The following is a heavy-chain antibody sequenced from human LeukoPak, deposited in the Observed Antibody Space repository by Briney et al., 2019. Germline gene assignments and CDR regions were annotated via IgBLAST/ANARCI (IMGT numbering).Heavy chain of an antibody. CDR2: ISYDGSNK. CDR3: GVLTLNPG. V-gene: IGHV3-30*04. J-gene: IGHJ4*02. Sequence: GGSLRLSCAASGFTFSSYAMHWVRQAPGKGLEWVAVISYDGSNKYYADSVKGRFTISRDNSENTLYLQMNSLRAEDTAVYYCGVLTLNPGWGQGTLVSVSS. D-gene: IGHD2-8*01. CDR1: GFTFSSYA.